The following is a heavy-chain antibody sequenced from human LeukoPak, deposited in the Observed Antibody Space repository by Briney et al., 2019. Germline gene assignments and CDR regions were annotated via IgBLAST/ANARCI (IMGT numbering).Heavy chain of an antibody. CDR2: INHSGST. CDR3: ARGRRLSSWYAGIYFDP. CDR1: GGSYSGCY. J-gene: IGHJ5*02. V-gene: IGHV4-34*01. D-gene: IGHD6-13*01. Sequence: SSETLSLTCAVYGGSYSGCYWSWIRQPPGKGLEWIGEINHSGSTNYNPSLKSRVTISVDTSKSQFSLKLSSVTAADTAMYYCARGRRLSSWYAGIYFDPWGQGTLVTVSS.